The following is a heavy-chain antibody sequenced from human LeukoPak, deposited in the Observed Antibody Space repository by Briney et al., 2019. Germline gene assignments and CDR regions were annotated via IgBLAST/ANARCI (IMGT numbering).Heavy chain of an antibody. CDR1: GGSISSYY. J-gene: IGHJ4*02. V-gene: IGHV4-59*01. CDR2: IYYSGTT. CDR3: ARDHTSSSHFDY. D-gene: IGHD6-6*01. Sequence: SETLSLTCTVSGGSISSYYWSWIRQPPGKGLEWIGYIYYSGTTNYNPSLKSRVTMSVDTSKNQFSLKPSSVTAADTAIYYCARDHTSSSHFDYWGQGILVTVSS.